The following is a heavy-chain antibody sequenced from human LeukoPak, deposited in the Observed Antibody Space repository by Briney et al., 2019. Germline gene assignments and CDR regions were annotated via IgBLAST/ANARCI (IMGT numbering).Heavy chain of an antibody. D-gene: IGHD3-10*01. CDR1: GGTFSSYA. J-gene: IGHJ4*02. CDR2: IIPILGIA. CDR3: ARDRGKKFGELLYYFDY. Sequence: ASVKVSCKASGGTFSSYAISWVRQAPGQGLEWMGRIIPILGIANYAQKFQGRVTITADKSTSTAYMELSSLRSEDTAVYYCARDRGKKFGELLYYFDYWGQGTLVTVSS. V-gene: IGHV1-69*04.